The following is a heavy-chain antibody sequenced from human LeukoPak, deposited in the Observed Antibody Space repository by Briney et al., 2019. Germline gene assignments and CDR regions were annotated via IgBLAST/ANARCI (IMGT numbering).Heavy chain of an antibody. CDR3: AMYCSASSCYIDY. Sequence: GGSLRLSCAASEFIFSGSAIHWVRQAPGQGLEWMGWINPNSGGTNYAQKFQGRVTMTRDTSSNAAYMELSRLRSDDTAVYYCAMYCSASSCYIDYWGQGTLVTVSS. J-gene: IGHJ4*02. V-gene: IGHV1-2*02. D-gene: IGHD2-2*01. CDR1: EFIFSGSA. CDR2: INPNSGGT.